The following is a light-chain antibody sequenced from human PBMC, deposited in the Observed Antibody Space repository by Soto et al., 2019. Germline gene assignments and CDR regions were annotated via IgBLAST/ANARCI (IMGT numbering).Light chain of an antibody. CDR2: EVS. CDR3: CSYTGSSSAYV. V-gene: IGLV2-23*02. CDR1: SSDVGSYNV. J-gene: IGLJ1*01. Sequence: QSVLTQPASVSGSPGQSITISCTGTSSDVGSYNVVSWYQQHPGKAPKLLIYEVSKRPSGVSDRFSGSKSGNTASLTISGLQAEFEANYHCCSYTGSSSAYVFGTGTKVPVL.